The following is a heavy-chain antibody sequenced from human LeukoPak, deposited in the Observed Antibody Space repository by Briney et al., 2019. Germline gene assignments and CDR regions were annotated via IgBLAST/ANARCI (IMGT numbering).Heavy chain of an antibody. V-gene: IGHV3-33*06. Sequence: GGSLRLSCAASGFTFSSYGMHWVRQAPGKGLEWVAVVWYDGSNTYYADSVTGRFTISRDNSKNTLYLQMNNLRAEDTALYYCAKGYCRGGSCYSGEDYFDYWGQGTLVTVSS. D-gene: IGHD2-15*01. CDR3: AKGYCRGGSCYSGEDYFDY. CDR2: VWYDGSNT. CDR1: GFTFSSYG. J-gene: IGHJ4*02.